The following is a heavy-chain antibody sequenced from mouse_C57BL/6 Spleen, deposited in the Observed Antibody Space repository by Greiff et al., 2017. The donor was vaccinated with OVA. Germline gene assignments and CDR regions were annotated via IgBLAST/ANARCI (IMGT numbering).Heavy chain of an antibody. Sequence: EVKVEESGGGLVQPGGSMKLSCVASGFTFSNYWMNWVRQSPEKGLEWVAQIRLKSDNYATHYAESVKGRFTISRDDSKISVYLQMNNLRAEDTGIYYCTGEGGNYDDYFDYWGQGTTLTVSS. D-gene: IGHD2-1*01. CDR2: IRLKSDNYAT. V-gene: IGHV6-3*01. CDR1: GFTFSNYW. CDR3: TGEGGNYDDYFDY. J-gene: IGHJ2*01.